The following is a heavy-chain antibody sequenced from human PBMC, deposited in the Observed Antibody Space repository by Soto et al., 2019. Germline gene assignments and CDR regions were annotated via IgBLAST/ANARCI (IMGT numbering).Heavy chain of an antibody. J-gene: IGHJ4*02. Sequence: EVQLVESGGGLVQPGRSLRLSCAASGFTFEDYAMHWVRQAPGKGLCWVSGISWNSGSIGYADSVKGRFTISRDNAKNSLYLQMNSLRAEDTALYYCAKGGQLLSEGGGYWGQGTLVTVSS. CDR1: GFTFEDYA. CDR2: ISWNSGSI. D-gene: IGHD2-2*01. V-gene: IGHV3-9*01. CDR3: AKGGQLLSEGGGY.